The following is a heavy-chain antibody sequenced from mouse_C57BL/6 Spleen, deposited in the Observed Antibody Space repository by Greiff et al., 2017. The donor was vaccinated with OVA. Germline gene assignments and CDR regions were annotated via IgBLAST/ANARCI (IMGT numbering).Heavy chain of an antibody. V-gene: IGHV5-9-1*02. J-gene: IGHJ3*01. CDR3: TIYDGYYGFAY. Sequence: EVQLVESGEGLVKPGGSLKLSCAASGFTFSSYAMSWVRQTPEKRLEWVASIRSGGDYIYYADPVKGRFTISRDNARNTLYLQMSSLKSEDTAMYYCTIYDGYYGFAYGGQGTLVTVSA. CDR2: IRSGGDYI. D-gene: IGHD2-3*01. CDR1: GFTFSSYA.